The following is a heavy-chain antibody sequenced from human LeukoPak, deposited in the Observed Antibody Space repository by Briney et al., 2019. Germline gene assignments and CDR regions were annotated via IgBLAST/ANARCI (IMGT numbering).Heavy chain of an antibody. CDR3: ARDLRDCSSTSCYTGMGDY. V-gene: IGHV1-3*01. CDR2: INAGNGNT. Sequence: ASVKVSCKASGYTFTSYAMHWVRQAPGQRLEWMGWINAGNGNTKYSQKFQGRVTITRDTSASTAYMELSSLRSEDTAVYYCARDLRDCSSTSCYTGMGDYWGQRTLVTVSS. D-gene: IGHD2-2*02. CDR1: GYTFTSYA. J-gene: IGHJ4*02.